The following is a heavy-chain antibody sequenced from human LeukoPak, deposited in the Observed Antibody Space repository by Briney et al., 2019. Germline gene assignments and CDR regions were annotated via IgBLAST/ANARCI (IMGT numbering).Heavy chain of an antibody. CDR3: ARTDCSSTSCYLGRYYYYYYGMDV. V-gene: IGHV3-48*01. CDR1: GFTFSTFH. Sequence: PGGSLRLSCTASGFTFSTFHMHWVRQAPGKGLEWVSYINYHSQPTYYADSVKGRFTISRDNSKNTLYLQMGSLRAGDMAVYYCARTDCSSTSCYLGRYYYYYYGMDVWGQGTTVTVSS. CDR2: INYHSQPT. J-gene: IGHJ6*02. D-gene: IGHD2-2*01.